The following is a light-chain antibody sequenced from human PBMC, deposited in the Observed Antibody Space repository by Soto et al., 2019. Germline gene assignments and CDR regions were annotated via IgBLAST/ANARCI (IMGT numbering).Light chain of an antibody. CDR1: NIGTKS. Sequence: SYELTQSPSVSVAPGRTARIACEGNNIGTKSVHWYQQRPGQAPVVVVYYDSDRPSGIPERFSGSNSGNTATLTISSVEAGDEDDYYCQVWDTSTFHPIFGGGTKLTVL. CDR3: QVWDTSTFHPI. V-gene: IGLV3-21*04. CDR2: YDS. J-gene: IGLJ2*01.